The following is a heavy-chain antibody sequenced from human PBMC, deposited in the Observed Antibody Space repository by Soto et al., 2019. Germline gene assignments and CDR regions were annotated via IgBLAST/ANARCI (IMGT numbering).Heavy chain of an antibody. Sequence: SGPTLVNPTQTLTLTCTFSGFSLSTSGVGVGWIRQPPGKALEWLALIYWDDDKRYSPSLKSRLTITKDTSKNQVVLTMTNMDPVDTATYYCEHTDVFELGENWFDPWGEGILVTVSP. V-gene: IGHV2-5*02. CDR2: IYWDDDK. J-gene: IGHJ5*02. CDR3: EHTDVFELGENWFDP. CDR1: GFSLSTSGVG. D-gene: IGHD1-7*01.